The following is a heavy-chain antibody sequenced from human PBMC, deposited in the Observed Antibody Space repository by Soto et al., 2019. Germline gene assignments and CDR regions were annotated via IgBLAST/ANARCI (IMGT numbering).Heavy chain of an antibody. CDR1: GYTFTSYA. J-gene: IGHJ4*02. CDR2: INAGNGNT. Sequence: QVQLVQSGAEVKKPGASVKVSCKASGYTFTSYAMHCVRQAPGQRLEWMGWINAGNGNTKYSQKFQGRVTITRDTSASTAYMELSSLRSEDTAVYYCARDGDSSSWYPFDYWGQGTLVTVSS. CDR3: ARDGDSSSWYPFDY. V-gene: IGHV1-3*01. D-gene: IGHD6-13*01.